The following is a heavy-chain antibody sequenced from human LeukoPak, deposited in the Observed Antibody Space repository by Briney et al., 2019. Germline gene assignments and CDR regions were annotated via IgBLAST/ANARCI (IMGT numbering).Heavy chain of an antibody. CDR2: MNPNSGNT. CDR1: GYTFTSYD. Sequence: GASVKVSCKASGYTFTSYDINWVRQATGQGLEWMGWMNPNSGNTGYAQKFQGRVTITRNTSISTAYMELSSLRSEDTAVYYCARRGRKGSSWYSDYWGQGTLVTVSS. D-gene: IGHD6-13*01. V-gene: IGHV1-8*03. CDR3: ARRGRKGSSWYSDY. J-gene: IGHJ4*02.